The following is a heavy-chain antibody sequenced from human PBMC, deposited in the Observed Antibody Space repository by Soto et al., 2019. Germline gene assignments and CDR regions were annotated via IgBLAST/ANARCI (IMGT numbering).Heavy chain of an antibody. CDR1: GYTFTGYY. V-gene: IGHV1-2*02. J-gene: IGHJ6*02. D-gene: IGHD1-26*01. CDR3: AKGGAIVAAGTRVYLYKATDV. CDR2: INPNSGDT. Sequence: GASVKVSCKASGYTFTGYYVHWVRQAPGQGLEWMGWINPNSGDTYLAQRFQGRVTMNRDTSIGTAYMELRGLTSDDTAEYYCAKGGAIVAAGTRVYLYKATDVWGPATTGTVYS.